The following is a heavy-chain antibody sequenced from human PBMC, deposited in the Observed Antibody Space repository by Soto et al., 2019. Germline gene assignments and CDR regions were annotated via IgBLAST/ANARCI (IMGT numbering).Heavy chain of an antibody. V-gene: IGHV4-39*01. D-gene: IGHD5-12*01. CDR3: ARQYSGYESDY. Sequence: QLQLQESGPGLVKPSETLSLTCTVSGGSISSSSYYWGWIRQPPGKGLDWIGSIYYSGSTYYNPSLKSRVTISVDTSKNQFSLKLSSVTAADTAVYYCARQYSGYESDYWGQGTLVTVCS. CDR1: GGSISSSSYY. CDR2: IYYSGST. J-gene: IGHJ4*02.